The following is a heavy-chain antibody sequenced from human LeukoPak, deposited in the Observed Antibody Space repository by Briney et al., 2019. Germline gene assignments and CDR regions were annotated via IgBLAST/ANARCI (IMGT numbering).Heavy chain of an antibody. V-gene: IGHV3-30*03. CDR1: GFTFSSYG. CDR2: ISYDGSNK. D-gene: IGHD6-19*01. Sequence: GGSLRLSCAASGFTFSSYGMHWVRQAPGKGLEWVAVISYDGSNKYYADSVKGRFTISRDNSKNTLYLQMNSLRAEDTAVYYCATQRGIAVVPDYWGQGTLVTVSS. J-gene: IGHJ4*02. CDR3: ATQRGIAVVPDY.